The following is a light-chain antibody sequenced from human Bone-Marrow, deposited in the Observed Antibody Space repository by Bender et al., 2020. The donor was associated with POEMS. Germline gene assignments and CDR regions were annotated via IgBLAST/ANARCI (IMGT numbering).Light chain of an antibody. Sequence: QSVVTQPPSLSEAPRQRVTISGSGSSSNIGNHGVNWYQQLPGEAPKLLIYYDDLLTTGVSDRMSAAKSGTSATLAISRVEAGDEADYSCQVWGSSGDRRVDFGGGTKVTVL. J-gene: IGLJ2*01. CDR3: QVWGSSGDRRVD. CDR2: YDD. CDR1: SSNIGNHG. V-gene: IGLV1-36*01.